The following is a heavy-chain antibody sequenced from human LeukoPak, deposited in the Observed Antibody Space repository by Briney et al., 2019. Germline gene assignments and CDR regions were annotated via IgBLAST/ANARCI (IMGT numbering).Heavy chain of an antibody. CDR1: GFTFSSYG. CDR3: AKDGSYYDFWSGYYSDY. V-gene: IGHV3-30*02. J-gene: IGHJ4*02. D-gene: IGHD3-3*01. CDR2: IRYDGSNK. Sequence: GGSLRLSCAASGFTFSSYGMHWVRQAPGKGLEWVAFIRYDGSNKYYADSVKGRFTISRDNSKNTLYLQMNSLRAEDTAVYYCAKDGSYYDFWSGYYSDYWGQGTLVTVSS.